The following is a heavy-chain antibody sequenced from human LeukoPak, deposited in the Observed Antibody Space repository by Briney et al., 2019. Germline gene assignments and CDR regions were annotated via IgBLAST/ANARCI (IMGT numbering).Heavy chain of an antibody. J-gene: IGHJ1*01. CDR2: ISYDGSNK. D-gene: IGHD1-26*01. CDR3: ARAVGATPGVVH. Sequence: GGSLRLSCAASGFTFSSYAMHWVRQAPGKGLEWVAVISYDGSNKYYADSVKGRFTISRDNSKNTLYLQMNSLRAEDTAVYYCARAVGATPGVVHWGQGTLVTVSS. CDR1: GFTFSSYA. V-gene: IGHV3-30-3*01.